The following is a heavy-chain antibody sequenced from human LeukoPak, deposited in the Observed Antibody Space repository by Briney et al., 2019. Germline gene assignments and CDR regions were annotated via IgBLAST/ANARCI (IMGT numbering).Heavy chain of an antibody. CDR1: GYTFTSYY. CDR3: AREGGGSGSYSPFDY. J-gene: IGHJ4*02. Sequence: ASVKVSCKASGYTFTSYYMHWVRQAPGQGLEWRGIINPSGGSTSYAQKFQGRVTMTRDTSTSTVYMELSSLRSEDTAVYYCAREGGGSGSYSPFDYWGQGTLVAVSS. CDR2: INPSGGST. D-gene: IGHD3-10*01. V-gene: IGHV1-46*01.